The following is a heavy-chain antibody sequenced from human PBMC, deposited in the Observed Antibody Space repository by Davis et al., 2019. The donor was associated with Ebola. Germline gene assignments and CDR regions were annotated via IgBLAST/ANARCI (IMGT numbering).Heavy chain of an antibody. D-gene: IGHD3-10*01. J-gene: IGHJ6*04. V-gene: IGHV5-51*01. CDR2: IYPRDSDT. Sequence: SCKPSGYSLTSYCIVWVRQMPRKGLECMGIIYPRDSDTRYSPSFQGQVTISADKSISTAYLQWSSLKASDTAMYYCARQGSYYYYYYSMDVWGKGTTVTVSS. CDR1: GYSLTSYC. CDR3: ARQGSYYYYYYSMDV.